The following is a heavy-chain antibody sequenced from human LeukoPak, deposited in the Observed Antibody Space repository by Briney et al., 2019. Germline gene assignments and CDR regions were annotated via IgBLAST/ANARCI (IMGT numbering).Heavy chain of an antibody. J-gene: IGHJ5*02. CDR3: ARGISSGNYVSWFDP. CDR1: GYTFTNYG. D-gene: IGHD1-26*01. CDR2: ISPYNGNT. Sequence: ASVKVSCKASGYTFTNYGISWVRQAPGQGLEWMGWISPYNGNTNYAQKLQGRVTMTTDTSTNTTYMELRSLTSDDTAVYYCARGISSGNYVSWFDPWGQGTLVTVSS. V-gene: IGHV1-18*01.